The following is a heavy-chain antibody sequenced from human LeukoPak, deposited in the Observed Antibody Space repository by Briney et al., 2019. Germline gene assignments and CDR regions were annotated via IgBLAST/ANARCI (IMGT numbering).Heavy chain of an antibody. CDR1: GFTFSSYG. V-gene: IGHV3-30*03. Sequence: WGSLRLSCAASGFTFSSYGMHWVRQAPGKGLEWVAVISYDGSNKYYADSVKGRFTISRDNAKNSLYLQMNSLRAEDTAVYYCARDGDSGYDPWYFDYWGQGTLVTVSS. J-gene: IGHJ4*02. CDR2: ISYDGSNK. CDR3: ARDGDSGYDPWYFDY. D-gene: IGHD5-12*01.